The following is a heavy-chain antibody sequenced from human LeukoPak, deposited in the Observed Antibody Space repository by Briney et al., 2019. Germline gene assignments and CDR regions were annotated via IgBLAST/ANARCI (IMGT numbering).Heavy chain of an antibody. CDR1: GYTFTSYY. CDR3: ARGRKTRYYYDSFDY. V-gene: IGHV1-46*01. J-gene: IGHJ4*02. D-gene: IGHD3-22*01. Sequence: ASVKVSCKASGYTFTSYYMHWVRQAPGQGLEWMGIINPSSGSTRYAQKFQGRVTMTRDTSTSTVYMELSSLRSEDTAVYYCARGRKTRYYYDSFDYWGQGTLVTVSS. CDR2: INPSSGST.